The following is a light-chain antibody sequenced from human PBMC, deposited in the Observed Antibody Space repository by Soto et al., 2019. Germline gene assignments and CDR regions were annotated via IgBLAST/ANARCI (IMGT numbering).Light chain of an antibody. CDR1: QTISSW. V-gene: IGKV1-5*03. CDR2: KAS. J-gene: IGKJ1*01. CDR3: QQRSITWT. Sequence: DIQMTQSPSTLSGSVGDRVTITCRASQTISSWLAWYQQKPGKAPKLLIYKASTLKSGVPSRFSGSGSGTEFTLTISSLQPDDFATYYCQQRSITWTFGQGTKVDIK.